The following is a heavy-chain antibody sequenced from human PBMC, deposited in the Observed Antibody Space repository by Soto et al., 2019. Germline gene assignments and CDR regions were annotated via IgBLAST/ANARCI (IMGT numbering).Heavy chain of an antibody. V-gene: IGHV3-7*03. CDR2: IRQDGGAQ. J-gene: IGHJ5*02. CDR1: GFTFTTYW. CDR3: VRGGHGSGSYLGSS. Sequence: PGGSLRLSCVASGFTFTTYWMSWVRQAPGKGLEWVANIRQDGGAQYYEDSVKGRFTISRDNAKNSVYLQMDSLRVEDTAVYYCVRGGHGSGSYLGSSWGQGILVTVSS. D-gene: IGHD3-10*01.